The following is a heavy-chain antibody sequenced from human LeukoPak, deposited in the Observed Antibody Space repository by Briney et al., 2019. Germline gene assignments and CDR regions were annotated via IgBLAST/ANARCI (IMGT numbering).Heavy chain of an antibody. CDR1: GFTVSSNS. Sequence: GGSLRFSCAASGFTVSSNSMSWVRQAPGKGLDWVSVIYSGGSIYYADSVTGRFTISRDNSKNTLYLQMNSLRAEDTAVYYCARGVNRGGSIDYWGQGTLVTVSS. CDR3: ARGVNRGGSIDY. V-gene: IGHV3-53*01. J-gene: IGHJ4*02. CDR2: IYSGGSI. D-gene: IGHD2-15*01.